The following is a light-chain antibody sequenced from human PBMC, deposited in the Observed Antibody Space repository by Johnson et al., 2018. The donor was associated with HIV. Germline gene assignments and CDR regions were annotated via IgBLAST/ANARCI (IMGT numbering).Light chain of an antibody. CDR3: GTWDNSLDAYV. CDR1: YSNIEHNY. CDR2: GTT. J-gene: IGLJ1*01. Sequence: QSVLTQPPSVSAAAGQKVTISCSGTYSNIEHNYVSWYQQLPGTAPKILIYGTTKRPSGIPDRFSGSKSGTSATLGITGLQAGDEADYYCGTWDNSLDAYVFGTGTRVAVL. V-gene: IGLV1-51*01.